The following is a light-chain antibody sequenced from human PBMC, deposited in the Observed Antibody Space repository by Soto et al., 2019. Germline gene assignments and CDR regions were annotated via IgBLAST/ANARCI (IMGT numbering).Light chain of an antibody. CDR2: WAS. Sequence: DIVMTQSPDSLAVSLGERATINCKSSQSVLQSSNNKNYLAWYQKKPGQSPRLLIYWASTRESGVPDRFSGSGSGTDFTLTISSLQAEDVAVYFCQQYYNTLYTFGQGTKLEIK. CDR1: QSVLQSSNNKNY. CDR3: QQYYNTLYT. V-gene: IGKV4-1*01. J-gene: IGKJ2*01.